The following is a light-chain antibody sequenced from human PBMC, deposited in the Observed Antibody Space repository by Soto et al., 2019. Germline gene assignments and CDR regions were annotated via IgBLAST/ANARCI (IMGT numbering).Light chain of an antibody. CDR1: QALSSY. CDR2: AAF. J-gene: IGKJ5*01. V-gene: IGKV1-9*01. Sequence: DIQLTQSPSFLSASIGDRVTITCRPGQALSSYLAWYHQKPGKAPTLLIYAAFTLQSGVPSRFSGSGSGTEFTLTISSLQPEDFATYYCQQVSTYPITFGQGTRLEIK. CDR3: QQVSTYPIT.